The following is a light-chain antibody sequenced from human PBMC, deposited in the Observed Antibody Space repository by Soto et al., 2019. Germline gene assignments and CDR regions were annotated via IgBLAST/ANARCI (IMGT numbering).Light chain of an antibody. J-gene: IGLJ2*01. Sequence: QSALTQPASVSGSPGQSITISCTGTSSDFGVYNYVSWYQQHPGKAPKLMLYDVSNRPSGVSNRFSGSKSGNSASLTISVLQAEDEDDYYCSSYTSSDVVFGGGTKLTVL. CDR2: DVS. V-gene: IGLV2-14*03. CDR3: SSYTSSDVV. CDR1: SSDFGVYNY.